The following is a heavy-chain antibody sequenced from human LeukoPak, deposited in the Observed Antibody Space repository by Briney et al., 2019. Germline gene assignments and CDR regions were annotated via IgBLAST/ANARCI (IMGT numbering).Heavy chain of an antibody. D-gene: IGHD5-24*01. V-gene: IGHV3-23*01. CDR2: ISGSGGST. Sequence: GGSLRLSCAASGFTFSSYGMHWVRQAPGKGLEWVSAISGSGGSTYYADSVKGRFTISRDNSKNTLYLQMNSLRAEDTAVYYCAKDVRWLLDYWGQGTLVTVSS. CDR3: AKDVRWLLDY. CDR1: GFTFSSYG. J-gene: IGHJ4*02.